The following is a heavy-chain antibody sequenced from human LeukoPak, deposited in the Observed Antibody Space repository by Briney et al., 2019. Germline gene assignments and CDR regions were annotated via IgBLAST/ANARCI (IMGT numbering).Heavy chain of an antibody. Sequence: SETLSLTCTVSGGSINSYYWSWIRQPPGRGLEWIGYIYYSGSTNYNPSLKSRVTMSVDTSKDQFSLKLSSVTAADTAVYYCARTFPRPQYYYDSSGYYAYFDYWGQGTLVTVSS. V-gene: IGHV4-59*01. J-gene: IGHJ4*02. CDR1: GGSINSYY. D-gene: IGHD3-22*01. CDR2: IYYSGST. CDR3: ARTFPRPQYYYDSSGYYAYFDY.